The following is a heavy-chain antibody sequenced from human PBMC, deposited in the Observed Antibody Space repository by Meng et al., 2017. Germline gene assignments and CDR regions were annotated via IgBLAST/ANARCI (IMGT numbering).Heavy chain of an antibody. CDR1: GFTFSDYY. D-gene: IGHD2-21*01. V-gene: IGHV3-11*01. Sequence: QFELLGPGGGLVQPGGSLRIACAASGFTFSDYYMNLIRQAPGKGLEWVSYISSSGSTIYYADSVKGRFTISRDNAKNSLYLQMNSLRAEDTAVYYCARDLGIPPDYFDYWGQGTLVTVSS. CDR3: ARDLGIPPDYFDY. J-gene: IGHJ4*02. CDR2: ISSSGSTI.